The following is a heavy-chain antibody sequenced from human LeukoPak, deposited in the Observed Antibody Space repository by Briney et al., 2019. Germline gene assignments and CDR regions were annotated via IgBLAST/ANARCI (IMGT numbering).Heavy chain of an antibody. J-gene: IGHJ4*02. CDR1: GYTFTSYG. D-gene: IGHD2-2*02. Sequence: ASVKVSCKASGYTFTSYGISWLPQPPGKAPESTRWISDYNGNTNHAQNLQRRFTKTTDTSTSTAYMELRSLRSDDTALYYCARCRTSIVVVPAAIPQNFDYWGQGTLVTVSS. CDR2: ISDYNGNT. CDR3: ARCRTSIVVVPAAIPQNFDY. V-gene: IGHV1-18*01.